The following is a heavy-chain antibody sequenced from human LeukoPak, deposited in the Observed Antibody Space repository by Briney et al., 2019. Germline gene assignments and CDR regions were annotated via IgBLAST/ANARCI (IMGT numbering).Heavy chain of an antibody. CDR3: ARDKSGSYQSDAFDI. J-gene: IGHJ3*02. CDR2: IIPIFGTA. D-gene: IGHD1-26*01. Sequence: GASVKVSCKASGGTFSTYAISWVRQAPGQGLEWMGGIIPIFGTANYAQKFQGRVTITADESTSTAYMELSSLRPEDTAVYYCARDKSGSYQSDAFDIWGQGTMVTVSS. V-gene: IGHV1-69*13. CDR1: GGTFSTYA.